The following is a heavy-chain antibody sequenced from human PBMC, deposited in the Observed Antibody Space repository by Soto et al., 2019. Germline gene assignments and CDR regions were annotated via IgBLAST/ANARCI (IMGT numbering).Heavy chain of an antibody. J-gene: IGHJ5*02. CDR1: GFTFSSYG. Sequence: QVQLVESGGGVVQPGRSLRLSCAASGFTFSSYGMHWVRQAPGKGLEWVAVIWYDGSNKYYADSVKGRFTIPRDNSMNTLYLQMNSLRAEDTAGYYCARDAYYGSGSPNWFDPWGQGTLVTVSS. CDR2: IWYDGSNK. CDR3: ARDAYYGSGSPNWFDP. V-gene: IGHV3-33*01. D-gene: IGHD3-10*01.